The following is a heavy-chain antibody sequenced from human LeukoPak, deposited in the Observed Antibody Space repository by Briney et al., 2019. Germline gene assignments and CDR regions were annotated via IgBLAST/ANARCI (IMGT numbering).Heavy chain of an antibody. Sequence: SETLSLTCTVSGASIRSYYWSWIRQPPGKGLEWIGYIYYSGSTNYNPSLKSRVAISVDTSKNQVSLRLSSVTAADTAVYYCAKKKSVYDILTGTIDYWGQGTLVTVSS. D-gene: IGHD3-9*01. V-gene: IGHV4-59*12. CDR3: AKKKSVYDILTGTIDY. J-gene: IGHJ4*02. CDR1: GASIRSYY. CDR2: IYYSGST.